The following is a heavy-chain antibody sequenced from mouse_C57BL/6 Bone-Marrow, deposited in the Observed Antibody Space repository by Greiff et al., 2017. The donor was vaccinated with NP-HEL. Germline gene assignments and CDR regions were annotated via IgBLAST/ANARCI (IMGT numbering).Heavy chain of an antibody. CDR3: TTGNYVGYAVDY. CDR2: IDPENGDT. Sequence: VQLKESGAELVRPGASVKLSCTASGFNIKDDYMHWVKQRPEQGLEWIGWIDPENGDTEYASKFQGKATITADTSSNTAYLQLSSLTSEDTAVYYCTTGNYVGYAVDYWGQGTSVTVSS. V-gene: IGHV14-4*01. J-gene: IGHJ4*01. D-gene: IGHD2-1*01. CDR1: GFNIKDDY.